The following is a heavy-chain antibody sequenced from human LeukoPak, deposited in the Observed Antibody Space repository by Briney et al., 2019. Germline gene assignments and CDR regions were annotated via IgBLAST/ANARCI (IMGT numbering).Heavy chain of an antibody. D-gene: IGHD3-22*01. V-gene: IGHV4-34*01. CDR2: INHSGST. CDR3: AREKIGYYDGSGRGWFDP. J-gene: IGHJ5*02. Sequence: SETLSLTCAVYGGSFSGYYWSWIRQPPGKGLEWIGEINHSGSTNYNPSLKSRVTISVDTSKNQFSLKLSSVTAADTAVYYCAREKIGYYDGSGRGWFDPWGQGTLVTVSS. CDR1: GGSFSGYY.